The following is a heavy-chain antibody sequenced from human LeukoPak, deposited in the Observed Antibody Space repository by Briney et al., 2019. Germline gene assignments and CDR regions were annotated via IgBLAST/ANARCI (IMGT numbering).Heavy chain of an antibody. CDR1: GFIFTNYA. V-gene: IGHV3-23*01. J-gene: IGHJ4*02. CDR3: EKDLTAMTNFDS. Sequence: GGSLRLSCAASGFIFTNYAMSWVRPAPGKGLEWVSTITGNGDAAYYADSVKGRFTISRDNSRNTLYLQMNSLRADDTAAYYCEKDLTAMTNFDSWGQGTLVTVSS. D-gene: IGHD5-18*01. CDR2: ITGNGDAA.